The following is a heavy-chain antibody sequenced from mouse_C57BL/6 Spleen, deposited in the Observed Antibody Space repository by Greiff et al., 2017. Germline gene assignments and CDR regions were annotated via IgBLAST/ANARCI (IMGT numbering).Heavy chain of an antibody. D-gene: IGHD2-3*01. CDR1: GYTFTSYW. CDR3: ARPIYDGYYFDY. Sequence: QVQLQQPGPELVKPGASVKLSCKASGYTFTSYWMHWVKQRPGQGLEWIGNINPSNGGTNYNEKFKSKATLTVDKSSSTAYMQLSSLTSEDSAVYYCARPIYDGYYFDYWGQGTTLTVSS. V-gene: IGHV1-53*01. CDR2: INPSNGGT. J-gene: IGHJ2*01.